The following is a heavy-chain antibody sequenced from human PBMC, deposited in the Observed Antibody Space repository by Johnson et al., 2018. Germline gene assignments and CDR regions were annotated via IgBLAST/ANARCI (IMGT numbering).Heavy chain of an antibody. CDR1: GFTFSSYW. V-gene: IGHV3-15*07. CDR2: IKGKSDGAIL. Sequence: VQLQESGGGLVQPGGSLRLSCAASGFTFSSYWMYWVRQVSGKGLEWVGRIKGKSDGAILDYAAPVKARCTISRDDTKNTLYLQMHSLKTEEKAIYYCVCVLGGSRWSLDFWGQGTLVTVSS. CDR3: VCVLGGSRWSLDF. D-gene: IGHD6-13*01. J-gene: IGHJ4*02.